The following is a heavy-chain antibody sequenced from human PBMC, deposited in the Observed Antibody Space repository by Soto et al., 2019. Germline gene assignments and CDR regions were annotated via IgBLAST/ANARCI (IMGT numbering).Heavy chain of an antibody. CDR2: INPSGGST. D-gene: IGHD5-18*01. J-gene: IGHJ6*02. CDR1: WYTFTSYY. CDR3: ARDQEDTAMVYYYYGMDV. Sequence: EASVKGSRKASWYTFTSYYIHWVRQAPGQGVEWMGIINPSGGSTSYAQKFQGRVTMTRDTSTSTVYMELSSLRSEDTAAYYCARDQEDTAMVYYYYGMDVWGQGTTVTVSS. V-gene: IGHV1-46*01.